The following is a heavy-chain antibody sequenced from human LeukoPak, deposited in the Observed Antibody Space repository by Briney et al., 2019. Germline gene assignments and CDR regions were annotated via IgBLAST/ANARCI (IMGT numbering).Heavy chain of an antibody. CDR1: GYSENFYG. CDR3: ARVAKYQLSLWSYYYYMDV. J-gene: IGHJ6*03. V-gene: IGHV1-18*01. D-gene: IGHD2-2*01. Sequence: ASVKVSCKTSGYSENFYGITWVRQVAGQGLEWMGWISAYNGNTNYAQKLQGRVTMTTDTSTSTAYMELRSLRSDDTAVYYCARVAKYQLSLWSYYYYMDVWGKGTTVTISS. CDR2: ISAYNGNT.